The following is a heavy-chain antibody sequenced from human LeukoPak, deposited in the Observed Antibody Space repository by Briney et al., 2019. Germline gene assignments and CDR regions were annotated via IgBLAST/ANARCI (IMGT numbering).Heavy chain of an antibody. CDR1: GGSISSYY. V-gene: IGHV4-4*07. Sequence: ASETLSLTCTVSGGSISSYYWSWIRQPAGKGLEWIGRIYTSGSTNYNPSLKSRVTMSVDTSKNQLSLKLRSVTAADTAVYYCARDSYYYDSRGYYRFDYWGQGTLVTVSS. J-gene: IGHJ4*02. D-gene: IGHD3-22*01. CDR2: IYTSGST. CDR3: ARDSYYYDSRGYYRFDY.